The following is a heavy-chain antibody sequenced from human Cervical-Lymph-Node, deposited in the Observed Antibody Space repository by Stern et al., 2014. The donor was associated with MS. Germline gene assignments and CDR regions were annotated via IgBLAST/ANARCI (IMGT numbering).Heavy chain of an antibody. Sequence: VQLVESGAEVKKPGASVKVSCKASGYTFTRYDIAWVRQAPGQGLEWMGWISVYNGNAQYAHKLQGRATLTIETATNTALMELRSLISDDTAVYYCARWAYNWDFDYWGQGTLVTVSS. D-gene: IGHD1-20*01. CDR3: ARWAYNWDFDY. CDR2: ISVYNGNA. J-gene: IGHJ4*02. V-gene: IGHV1-18*01. CDR1: GYTFTRYD.